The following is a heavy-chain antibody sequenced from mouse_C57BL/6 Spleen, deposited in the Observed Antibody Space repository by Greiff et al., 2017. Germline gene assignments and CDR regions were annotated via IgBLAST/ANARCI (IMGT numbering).Heavy chain of an antibody. J-gene: IGHJ2*01. Sequence: QVQLQQPGAELVRPGSSVKLSCKASGYTFTSYWMHWVKQRPIQGLEWIGNIDPSDSETHYNQKFKDKATLTVDKSSSTAYMQLSSLTSEDSAVYYCARDYYGCYFGYWGQGTTLTVSS. V-gene: IGHV1-52*01. CDR1: GYTFTSYW. D-gene: IGHD1-1*01. CDR3: ARDYYGCYFGY. CDR2: IDPSDSET.